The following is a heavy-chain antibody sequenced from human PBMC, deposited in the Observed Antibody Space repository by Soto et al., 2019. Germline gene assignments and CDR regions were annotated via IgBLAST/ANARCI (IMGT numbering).Heavy chain of an antibody. CDR2: ISYDGSLK. J-gene: IGHJ4*02. CDR1: GFAFSSYG. V-gene: IGHV3-30*03. CDR3: VSDRGYGHASVPYS. D-gene: IGHD5-18*01. Sequence: QAQLVESGGGVVQPGRSLRLSCAASGFAFSSYGMHWVRQAPGTGLEWVAVISYDGSLKHYADSVKGRFTISRDNSKNMVLLQMGSLRAEDTAVYYCVSDRGYGHASVPYSWGQGTLVSVSS.